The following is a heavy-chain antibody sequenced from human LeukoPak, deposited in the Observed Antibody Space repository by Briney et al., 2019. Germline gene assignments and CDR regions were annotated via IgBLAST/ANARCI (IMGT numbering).Heavy chain of an antibody. CDR3: TRHTNWYFDY. CDR2: IRSKANSYAT. D-gene: IGHD3-3*01. J-gene: IGHJ4*02. V-gene: IGHV3-73*01. CDR1: GFTFSGSA. Sequence: GGSLRLSCAASGFTFSGSAMHWVRQASGKGLEWVGRIRSKANSYATAYAASVKGRFTISRDDSKNMAYLQMNSLKTEDTAVYYCTRHTNWYFDYWGQGTLVTVSS.